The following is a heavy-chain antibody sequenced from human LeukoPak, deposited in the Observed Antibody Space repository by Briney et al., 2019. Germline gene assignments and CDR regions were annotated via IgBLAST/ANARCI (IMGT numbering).Heavy chain of an antibody. Sequence: ASVKVSCKASGYTFTSYDINWVRQATGQGLEWMGWMNPNSGNTGYAQKFQGRVTMTRNTSISTAYMELSSLRSEDTAVYYCAREQSVAGPYFDYWGQGTLVTVSS. CDR3: AREQSVAGPYFDY. V-gene: IGHV1-8*01. CDR1: GYTFTSYD. CDR2: MNPNSGNT. J-gene: IGHJ4*02. D-gene: IGHD6-19*01.